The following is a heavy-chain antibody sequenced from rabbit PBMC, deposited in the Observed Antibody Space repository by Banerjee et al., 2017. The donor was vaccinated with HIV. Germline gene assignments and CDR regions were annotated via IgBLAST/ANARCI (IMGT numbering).Heavy chain of an antibody. CDR1: GSDISSNA. J-gene: IGHJ4*01. D-gene: IGHD6-1*01. CDR3: GRDRDGDAGYGSLAL. Sequence: QEQLVESGGGLVQPEGSLTLTCTASGSDISSNAMCWVRQAPGKGLELIACIYSSNGDKWYASWVNGRFTISRSTSLNTVDLKMTSLTVADTATYFCGRDRDGDAGYGSLALWGPGTLVTVS. CDR2: IYSSNGDK. V-gene: IGHV1S47*01.